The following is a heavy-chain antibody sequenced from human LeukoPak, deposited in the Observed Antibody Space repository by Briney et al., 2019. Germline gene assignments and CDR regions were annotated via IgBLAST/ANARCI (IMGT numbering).Heavy chain of an antibody. D-gene: IGHD2-2*01. CDR1: GGSFSGYY. V-gene: IGHV4-34*01. Sequence: SETLSLTCAVYGGSFSGYYWSWTRQPPGKGLEWVGEINHSGSTNYNPSLKSRVTISVDTSKNQFSLKLSSVTAADTAVYYCARDVFYCSSTSCYVRRLQPNWFDPWGQGTLVTVSS. J-gene: IGHJ5*02. CDR3: ARDVFYCSSTSCYVRRLQPNWFDP. CDR2: INHSGST.